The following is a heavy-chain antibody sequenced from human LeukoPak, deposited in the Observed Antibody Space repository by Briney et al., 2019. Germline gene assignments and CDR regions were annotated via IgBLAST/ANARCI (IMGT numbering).Heavy chain of an antibody. CDR1: GFTFNNYA. D-gene: IGHD3-22*01. CDR2: ISYDGSNK. Sequence: GGSLRLSCAASGFTFNNYAMSWVRQAPGKGLEWVAVISYDGSNKYYADSVKGRFTISRDNSKNTLYLQMNSLRAEDTAVYYCARDPGMIVVVALVAFDIWGQGTMVTVSS. V-gene: IGHV3-30-3*01. J-gene: IGHJ3*02. CDR3: ARDPGMIVVVALVAFDI.